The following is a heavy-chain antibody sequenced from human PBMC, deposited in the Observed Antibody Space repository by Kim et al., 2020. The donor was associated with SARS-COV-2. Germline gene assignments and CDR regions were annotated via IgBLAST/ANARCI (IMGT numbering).Heavy chain of an antibody. Sequence: SETLSLTCIVSGDSVDNSHYYWGWVRQPPGKGLEWIGTVYYNGKTYYNPSLESRVTTSLDTSNNQFSLRLTSVTAADTAIYYCARLRAGGFFFSAMDVWGQGTTVTVSS. CDR1: GDSVDNSHYY. J-gene: IGHJ6*02. CDR2: VYYNGKT. V-gene: IGHV4-39*01. D-gene: IGHD3-16*01. CDR3: ARLRAGGFFFSAMDV.